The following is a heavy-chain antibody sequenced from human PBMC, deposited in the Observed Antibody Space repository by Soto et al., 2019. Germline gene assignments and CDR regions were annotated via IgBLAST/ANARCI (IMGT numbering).Heavy chain of an antibody. V-gene: IGHV4-39*01. J-gene: IGHJ6*02. D-gene: IGHD2-15*01. CDR3: ARCQSTVVKTDSYYYGMDV. Sequence: QLQLQESGPGLVKPSETLSLTCTVSGGSISSSSYYWGWIRQPPGKGLEWIGSIYYSGSTYYNPSLKSRVTISVDTSKNQFSLKLSSVTAADTAVYYCARCQSTVVKTDSYYYGMDVWGQGTTVTVSS. CDR1: GGSISSSSYY. CDR2: IYYSGST.